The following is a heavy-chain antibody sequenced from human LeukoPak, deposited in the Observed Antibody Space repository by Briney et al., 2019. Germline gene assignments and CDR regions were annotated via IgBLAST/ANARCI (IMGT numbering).Heavy chain of an antibody. CDR3: ARRRGTYSSSWYVDY. Sequence: GGSLRLSWAAPGSTFVSYWMTGSRKPQGKGLGWVAVISYDGSNKYYADSVKGRFTISRDNSKNTLYLQMNSLRAEDTAVYYCARRRGTYSSSWYVDYWGQGTLVTVSS. CDR2: ISYDGSNK. D-gene: IGHD6-13*01. V-gene: IGHV3-30*19. CDR1: GSTFVSYW. J-gene: IGHJ4*02.